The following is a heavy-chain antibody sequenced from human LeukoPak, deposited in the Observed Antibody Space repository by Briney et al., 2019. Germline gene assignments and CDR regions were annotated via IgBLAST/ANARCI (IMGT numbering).Heavy chain of an antibody. D-gene: IGHD3-10*01. Sequence: GGSLRLSCAASGFTFSSYEMNWVRQGPGKGLEWISYITTTDTTKYYTDSVKGLFTISRDNAKNSLYLQIHSLRAEDTAVYYCARGGFVFDIWGQGTVVTVSS. J-gene: IGHJ3*02. CDR1: GFTFSSYE. CDR3: ARGGFVFDI. CDR2: ITTTDTTK. V-gene: IGHV3-48*03.